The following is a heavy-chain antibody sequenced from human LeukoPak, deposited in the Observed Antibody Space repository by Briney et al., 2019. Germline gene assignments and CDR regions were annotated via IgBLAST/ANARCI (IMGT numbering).Heavy chain of an antibody. Sequence: KPGGSLRLSWAASGFTFSNAWMNWVRQAPGKGLEWVGRIKSKTDGGTTDYAAPVKGRFTISRDDSKNTLYLQMNSLKTEDTAMYYCTTGYYYDSSGYIDYWGQGTLVTVSS. V-gene: IGHV3-15*07. CDR2: IKSKTDGGTT. CDR3: TTGYYYDSSGYIDY. J-gene: IGHJ4*02. D-gene: IGHD3-22*01. CDR1: GFTFSNAW.